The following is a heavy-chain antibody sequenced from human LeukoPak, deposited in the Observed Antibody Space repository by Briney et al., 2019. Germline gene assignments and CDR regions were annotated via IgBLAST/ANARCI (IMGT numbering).Heavy chain of an antibody. D-gene: IGHD3-10*01. CDR3: TQNYGSGREAYFDY. CDR2: ITASGDTT. CDR1: GFTLCVYA. J-gene: IGHJ4*02. Sequence: GGSLRLSCAASGFTLCVYAMSSVCDGPGGGLWWGSGITASGDTTHHIDCVKGRFIISRDNHNNPLYLQMNSLRAEDTDVYYCTQNYGSGREAYFDYWGQGTLVTVSS. V-gene: IGHV3-23*01.